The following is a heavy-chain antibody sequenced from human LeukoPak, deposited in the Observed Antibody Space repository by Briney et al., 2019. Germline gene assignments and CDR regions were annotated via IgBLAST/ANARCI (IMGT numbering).Heavy chain of an antibody. D-gene: IGHD3-10*01. CDR3: ARDQKQLWFGELLSAHYYYYMDV. Sequence: GGSLRLSCAASGFTFSSHRMSRVRQAPGKGLEWVANIKKDGSEKYYVDSVKGRFTISRDNAKNSLYLQMNSLRAEDTAVYYCARDQKQLWFGELLSAHYYYYMDVWGKGTTVTISS. V-gene: IGHV3-7*01. CDR1: GFTFSSHR. J-gene: IGHJ6*03. CDR2: IKKDGSEK.